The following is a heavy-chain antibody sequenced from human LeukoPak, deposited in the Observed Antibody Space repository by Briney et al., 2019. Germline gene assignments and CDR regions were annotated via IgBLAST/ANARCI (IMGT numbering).Heavy chain of an antibody. D-gene: IGHD4-17*01. CDR1: GFTFSSYS. CDR3: AKSPRVWDYGDYSWFDP. V-gene: IGHV3-21*04. CDR2: ISSSSSYI. Sequence: PGGSLRLSCAASGFTFSSYSMNWVRQAPGKGLEWVSSISSSSSYIYYADSVKGRFTISRDNSKNTLYLQMNSLRAKDTAVYYCAKSPRVWDYGDYSWFDPWGQGTLVTVSS. J-gene: IGHJ5*02.